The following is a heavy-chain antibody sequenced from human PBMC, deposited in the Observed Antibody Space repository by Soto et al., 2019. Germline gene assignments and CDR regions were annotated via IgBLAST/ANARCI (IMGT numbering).Heavy chain of an antibody. V-gene: IGHV4-59*01. CDR1: GGSISSYY. CDR2: IYYSGST. D-gene: IGHD2-2*01. J-gene: IGHJ4*02. CDR3: ARGLYCSSTSCYFPTDY. Sequence: TSETLSLTCTVSGGSISSYYWSWIRQPPGKGLEWIGYIYYSGSTNYNPSLKSRVTISVDTSKNQFSLKLSSVTAADTAVYYCARGLYCSSTSCYFPTDYWGQGTLVTVSS.